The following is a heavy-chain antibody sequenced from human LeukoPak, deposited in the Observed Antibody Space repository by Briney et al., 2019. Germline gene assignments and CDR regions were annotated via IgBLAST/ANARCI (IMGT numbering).Heavy chain of an antibody. Sequence: GGSLRLSCAASGFTFRDYSDYWMSWVRQAPGKGLEWVANIKQDGSEKYYVDSVKGRFTISRDNAKNSLFLQMNSLRAEDTVVYYWARVGRYSYAHNSWGQGTLVTVSS. V-gene: IGHV3-7*01. J-gene: IGHJ4*02. CDR2: IKQDGSEK. CDR3: ARVGRYSYAHNS. CDR1: GFTFRDYSDYW. D-gene: IGHD5-18*01.